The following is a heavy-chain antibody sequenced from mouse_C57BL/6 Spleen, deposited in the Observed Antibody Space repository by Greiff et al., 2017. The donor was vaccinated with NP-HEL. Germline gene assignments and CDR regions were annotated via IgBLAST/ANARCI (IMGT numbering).Heavy chain of an antibody. J-gene: IGHJ1*03. Sequence: VKLMESGAELVRPGTSVKMSCKASGYTFTNYWIGWAKQRPGHGLEWIGDIYPGGGYTNYNEKFKGKATLTADKSSSTAYMQFSSLTSEDSAIYYCARSYGQGRYFDVWGTGTTVTVSS. D-gene: IGHD1-1*02. CDR1: GYTFTNYW. CDR2: IYPGGGYT. CDR3: ARSYGQGRYFDV. V-gene: IGHV1-63*01.